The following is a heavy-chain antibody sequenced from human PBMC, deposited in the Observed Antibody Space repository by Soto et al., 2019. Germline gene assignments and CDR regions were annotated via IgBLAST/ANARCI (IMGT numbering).Heavy chain of an antibody. D-gene: IGHD3-3*01. CDR2: IIPIFGTA. J-gene: IGHJ6*02. V-gene: IGHV1-69*13. CDR1: GGTFSSYA. Sequence: SVKVSRKASGGTFSSYAINWGRPAPGQRLEWMGGIIPIFGTANYAQKFQGRVTITADESTSTAYMELSSLRSEDTAVYYCARCITIFGVVIIYYGMDVWGQGTTVTVSS. CDR3: ARCITIFGVVIIYYGMDV.